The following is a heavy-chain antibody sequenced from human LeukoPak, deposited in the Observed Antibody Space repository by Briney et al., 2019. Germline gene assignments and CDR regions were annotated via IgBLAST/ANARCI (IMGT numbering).Heavy chain of an antibody. Sequence: GGSLRLSCAASGFTFSSYAMSWVRQAAGKGLEWVSAISGSGGSTYYADSVKGRFTISRDNSKNTLYLQMDSLRAEDTAVYYCAKGGRYCSSTSCPHVYWGQGTLVTVSS. CDR1: GFTFSSYA. CDR2: ISGSGGST. J-gene: IGHJ4*02. D-gene: IGHD2-2*01. V-gene: IGHV3-23*01. CDR3: AKGGRYCSSTSCPHVY.